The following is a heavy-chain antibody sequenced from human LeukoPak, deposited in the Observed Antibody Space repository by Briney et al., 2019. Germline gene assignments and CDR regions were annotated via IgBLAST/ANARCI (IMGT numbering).Heavy chain of an antibody. CDR1: GFTVSSNY. CDR2: ISSSGSTI. D-gene: IGHD6-19*01. CDR3: ARDRSVDGTV. V-gene: IGHV3-11*04. Sequence: PGGSLRLSCAASGFTVSSNYMSWVRQAPGKGLEWVSYISSSGSTIYYADSVKGRFTISRDNAKNSLYLQMDSLRGEDTAVYYCARDRSVDGTVWGQGTLVTVSS. J-gene: IGHJ4*02.